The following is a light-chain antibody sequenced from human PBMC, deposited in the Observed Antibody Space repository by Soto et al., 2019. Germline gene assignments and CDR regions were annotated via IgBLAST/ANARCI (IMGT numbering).Light chain of an antibody. V-gene: IGKV1-39*01. J-gene: IGKJ1*01. CDR3: HQSYSTSWT. CDR2: AAS. Sequence: DIQMTQSPSSLSASVGDRVTITCRASQSISSYLNWYQQKPGKAPKLLIYAASSLQSGVPSRFSGSGSGTDFTLTINSLQPEDFATYYCHQSYSTSWTFGQGTKVEIK. CDR1: QSISSY.